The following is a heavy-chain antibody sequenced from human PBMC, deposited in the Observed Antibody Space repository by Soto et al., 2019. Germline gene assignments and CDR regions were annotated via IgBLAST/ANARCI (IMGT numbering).Heavy chain of an antibody. J-gene: IGHJ6*02. D-gene: IGHD5-18*01. Sequence: QVQLVESGGGVVQPGRSLRLSCAASGFTFSNYGMHWVRQAPGKGLKWVAVISYDGTNKYYADSVKGRFTISRDNSKNTLYLQMNSLRTEDTAVYYCAKDLEGIPSGMDVWGQGTTVTVSS. V-gene: IGHV3-30*18. CDR1: GFTFSNYG. CDR3: AKDLEGIPSGMDV. CDR2: ISYDGTNK.